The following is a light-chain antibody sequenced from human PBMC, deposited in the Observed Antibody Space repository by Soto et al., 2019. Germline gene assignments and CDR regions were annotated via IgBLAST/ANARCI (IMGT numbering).Light chain of an antibody. V-gene: IGLV2-23*02. CDR2: EVS. CDR1: SSDVGSYNL. CDR3: CSYAGSYVV. Sequence: QSVLTQPASVSGSPGQSITISCTGTSSDVGSYNLVSWYQQHPGKAPKLMIYEVSKRPSGVSNRFSGSKSGNTASLTISVLQAEDEANYYCCSYAGSYVVFGGGTKVTVL. J-gene: IGLJ2*01.